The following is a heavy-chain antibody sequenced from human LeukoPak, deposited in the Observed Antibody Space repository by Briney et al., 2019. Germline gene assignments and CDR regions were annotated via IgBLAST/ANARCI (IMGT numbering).Heavy chain of an antibody. CDR3: ATHTCCTIFDY. CDR2: IYTSGRT. D-gene: IGHD2-2*01. V-gene: IGHV4-4*07. Sequence: SETLSLTCTVSGGSLSSYYWSWVRQPAGKGLEWIGRIYTSGRTNYNPSLTSRGTMSVDTSQNQFSLKLSSVTAADTAVYSCATHTCCTIFDYSGQGTLVTVSS. J-gene: IGHJ4*02. CDR1: GGSLSSYY.